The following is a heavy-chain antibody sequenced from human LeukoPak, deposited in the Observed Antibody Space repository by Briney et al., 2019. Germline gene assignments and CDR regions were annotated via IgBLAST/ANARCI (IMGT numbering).Heavy chain of an antibody. CDR1: GYTFTSYV. V-gene: IGHV1-8*01. D-gene: IGHD3-10*01. J-gene: IGHJ1*01. CDR2: MNPNSGNT. Sequence: GASVKVSCKASGYTFTSYVINWVRQATGQGLEWMGWMNPNSGNTGYAQKFQGRVTMTRNTSISTAYMELSSLRSEDTAVYYCARGTRSMVRGVIITYYFQHWGQGTLVTVSS. CDR3: ARGTRSMVRGVIITYYFQH.